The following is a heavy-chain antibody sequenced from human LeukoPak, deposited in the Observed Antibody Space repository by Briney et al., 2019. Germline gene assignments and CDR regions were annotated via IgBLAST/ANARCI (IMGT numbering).Heavy chain of an antibody. Sequence: GGSLRLSCAASGFTFSGYAMSWVRQAPGKGLEWVSAISGSGGSTYYADSVKGRFTISRDNSKNTLYLQMNSLRAEDTAVYYCAKDHPPAGTLEEPANWFDPWGQGTLVTVSS. J-gene: IGHJ5*02. V-gene: IGHV3-23*01. CDR1: GFTFSGYA. CDR2: ISGSGGST. D-gene: IGHD6-13*01. CDR3: AKDHPPAGTLEEPANWFDP.